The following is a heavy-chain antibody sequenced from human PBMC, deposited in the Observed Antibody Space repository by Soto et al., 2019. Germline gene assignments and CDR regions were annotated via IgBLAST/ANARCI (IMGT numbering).Heavy chain of an antibody. CDR3: ARVGRYCTNGVCYTKPFDY. D-gene: IGHD2-8*01. Sequence: QVQLQQWGAGLLKPSETLSLTCAVYGGSFSGYYWSWIRQPPGKGLEWIGEINHSGSTNYNPSLKSRVNISVDTSKNQFSLKLSSVTAADTAVYYCARVGRYCTNGVCYTKPFDYWGQGTLVTVSS. CDR1: GGSFSGYY. V-gene: IGHV4-34*01. J-gene: IGHJ4*02. CDR2: INHSGST.